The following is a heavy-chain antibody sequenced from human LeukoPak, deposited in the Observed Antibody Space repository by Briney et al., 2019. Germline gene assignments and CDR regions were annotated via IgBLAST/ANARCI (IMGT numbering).Heavy chain of an antibody. CDR3: ASAVGGFDY. CDR2: INHSGST. J-gene: IGHJ4*02. V-gene: IGHV4-34*01. Sequence: SETLSLTCAVYGGYFSGYYWGWIRQPPGKGLEWIGEINHSGSTNYNPSLKSRVTISVDTSKNQFSLKLSSVTAADTAVYYCASAVGGFDYWGQGTLVTVSS. D-gene: IGHD3-16*01. CDR1: GGYFSGYY.